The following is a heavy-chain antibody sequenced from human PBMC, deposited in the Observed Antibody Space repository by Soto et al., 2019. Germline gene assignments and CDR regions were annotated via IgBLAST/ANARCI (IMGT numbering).Heavy chain of an antibody. Sequence: ASVKVSCKASGYIFSSHYMHWVRQAPGQGLEWMGLINPSGTSTIYAQKLQGRITMTRDPSTSTDYMELSSLRSEDTAVYCCARDNSWDYGSELMAWWFDPWG. J-gene: IGHJ5*02. D-gene: IGHD3-10*01. CDR1: GYIFSSHY. CDR3: ARDNSWDYGSELMAWWFDP. CDR2: INPSGTST. V-gene: IGHV1-46*04.